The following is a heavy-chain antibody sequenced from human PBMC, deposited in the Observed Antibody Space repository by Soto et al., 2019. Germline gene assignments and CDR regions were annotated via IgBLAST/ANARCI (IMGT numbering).Heavy chain of an antibody. Sequence: EVQLVESGRGLVQPGGSLRISCAASGFTCSSFAMCWVLQAPGQGLEWVSAISGSGGSTYYAASVKGRCTISRDNSKNTLYLQMDSRRPEDKAVYYFAKGRGCRNGNAVHGGGQGTLVTVS. CDR2: ISGSGGST. V-gene: IGHV3-23*04. CDR3: AKGRGCRNGNAVHG. D-gene: IGHD1-1*01. CDR1: GFTCSSFA. J-gene: IGHJ4*02.